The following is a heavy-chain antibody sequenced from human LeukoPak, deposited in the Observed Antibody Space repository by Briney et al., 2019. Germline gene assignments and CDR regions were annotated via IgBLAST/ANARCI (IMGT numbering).Heavy chain of an antibody. CDR1: GYTFTMYY. V-gene: IGHV1-46*01. J-gene: IGHJ6*03. CDR3: AKDRKWFWGYYYYMDV. D-gene: IGHD3-16*01. CDR2: INPSDGAT. Sequence: ASVKVSCKASGYTFTMYYIHWVRQAPGQGLEWMGMINPSDGATTYAQRFQGRVTMTRDMSTTTVYMDLRSLRAEDTAVYYCAKDRKWFWGYYYYMDVWGKGTTVTVSS.